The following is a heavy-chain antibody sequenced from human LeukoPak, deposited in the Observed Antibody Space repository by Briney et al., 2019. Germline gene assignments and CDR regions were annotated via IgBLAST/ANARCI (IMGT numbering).Heavy chain of an antibody. V-gene: IGHV4-39*01. CDR1: GGSISSSTYF. D-gene: IGHD3-3*01. CDR2: IYHTGST. Sequence: KPSETLSLTCTVSGGSISSSTYFWDWIRQPPGKGLEWIGSIYHTGSTYYNPSLKSRVTISIDTSKNQFSLRPRSVTAADTAVYYCARRRRDYDFWSGYSQFDPWGQGTLVTVSS. J-gene: IGHJ5*02. CDR3: ARRRRDYDFWSGYSQFDP.